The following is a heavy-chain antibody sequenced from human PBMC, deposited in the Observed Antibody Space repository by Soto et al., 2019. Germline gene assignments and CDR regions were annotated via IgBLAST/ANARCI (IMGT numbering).Heavy chain of an antibody. J-gene: IGHJ4*02. CDR2: ISSSSSYI. CDR1: GFTFSSYS. CDR3: ARDYTGHYYGSGTRPY. D-gene: IGHD3-10*01. Sequence: PGGSLRLSCAASGFTFSSYSMNWVRQAPGKGLEWVSSISSSSSYIYYADSVKGRFTISRDNAKNSLYLQMNSLRAEDTAVYYCARDYTGHYYGSGTRPYWGQGTLVTVSS. V-gene: IGHV3-21*01.